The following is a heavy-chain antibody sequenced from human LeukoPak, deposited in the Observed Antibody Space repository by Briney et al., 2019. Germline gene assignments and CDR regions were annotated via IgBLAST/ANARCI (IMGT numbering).Heavy chain of an antibody. Sequence: ASVKVSCKASGYTFTGYYMHWVRQAPGQGLEWMGWINPNSAGTNYAQKFQRRVTMTRDTSISTAYMELSRLRSDDTAVYYCARLMSWGASSWYFDLWGRGTLVTVSS. CDR1: GYTFTGYY. J-gene: IGHJ2*01. V-gene: IGHV1-2*02. CDR3: ARLMSWGASSWYFDL. D-gene: IGHD3-16*01. CDR2: INPNSAGT.